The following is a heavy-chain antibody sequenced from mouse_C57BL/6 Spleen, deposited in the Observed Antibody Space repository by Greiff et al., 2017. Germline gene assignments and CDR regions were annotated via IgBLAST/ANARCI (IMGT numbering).Heavy chain of an antibody. CDR2: IDPTDSET. Sequence: QVQLQQPGAELVRPGSSVKLSCKASGYTFTSYWMHWVKQRPIQGLEWIGNIDPTDSETHYNQKFKDKATLTVDKSSSPAYMQLSSLTSEDSAVYYWARVGLGPYFDVWGTGTTVTVSS. CDR1: GYTFTSYW. V-gene: IGHV1-52*01. J-gene: IGHJ1*03. CDR3: ARVGLGPYFDV.